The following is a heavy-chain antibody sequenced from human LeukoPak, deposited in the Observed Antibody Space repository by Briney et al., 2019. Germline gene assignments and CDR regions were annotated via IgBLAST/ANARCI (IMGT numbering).Heavy chain of an antibody. CDR3: ASYGSSFHRYYYYMDV. V-gene: IGHV4-59*01. Sequence: SETLSLTCTVSGGSISSYYWSWIRQHPGKGREWIGYIYYSGSTNYNPSLKSRVTISVDTSKNQFSLKLSSVTAADTAVYYCASYGSSFHRYYYYMDVWGKGTTVTVSS. J-gene: IGHJ6*03. D-gene: IGHD6-13*01. CDR2: IYYSGST. CDR1: GGSISSYY.